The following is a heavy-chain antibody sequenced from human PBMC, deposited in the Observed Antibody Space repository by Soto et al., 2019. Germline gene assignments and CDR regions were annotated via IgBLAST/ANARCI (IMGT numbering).Heavy chain of an antibody. Sequence: QVQLVQSGAEVKKPGASVKVSCKASGYTFTGYYMHWVRQAPGQGLEWMGWINPNSGGTNYAQKFQGWVTMTRDTSISTACMELSRLRSDDTAVYYCARGGGITMIDDAFDIWGQGTMVTVSS. V-gene: IGHV1-2*04. CDR2: INPNSGGT. CDR1: GYTFTGYY. J-gene: IGHJ3*02. D-gene: IGHD3-22*01. CDR3: ARGGGITMIDDAFDI.